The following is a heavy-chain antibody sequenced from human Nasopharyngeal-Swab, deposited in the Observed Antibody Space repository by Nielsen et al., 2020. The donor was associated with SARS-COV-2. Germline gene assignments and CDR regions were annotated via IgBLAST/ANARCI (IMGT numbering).Heavy chain of an antibody. Sequence: WVRQAPGQRLEWMGWINAGNGNTKYSQKFQGRVTITRDTSASTAYMELSSLRSGDTAVYYCARGDYSSSWDRSYYGMDVWGQGTTVTVSS. J-gene: IGHJ6*02. CDR2: INAGNGNT. V-gene: IGHV1-3*01. CDR3: ARGDYSSSWDRSYYGMDV. D-gene: IGHD6-13*01.